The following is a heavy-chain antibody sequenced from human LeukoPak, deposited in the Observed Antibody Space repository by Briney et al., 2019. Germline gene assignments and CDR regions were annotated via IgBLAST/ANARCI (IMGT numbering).Heavy chain of an antibody. Sequence: ASVKVSCKVSGYTLTELSMHWVRQAPGKGLEWMGGFDPEDGETIYAQKFQGRVTMTEDTSTDTAYMELSSLRSEDTAVYYCATDVAVAGCFDYWGQGTLVTVSS. CDR3: ATDVAVAGCFDY. D-gene: IGHD6-19*01. CDR2: FDPEDGET. V-gene: IGHV1-24*01. CDR1: GYTLTELS. J-gene: IGHJ4*02.